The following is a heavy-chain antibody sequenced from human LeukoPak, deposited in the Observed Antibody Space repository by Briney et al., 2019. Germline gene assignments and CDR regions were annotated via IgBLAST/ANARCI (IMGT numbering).Heavy chain of an antibody. CDR2: IDPNSGGT. CDR1: GSTFTGYY. V-gene: IGHV1-2*02. D-gene: IGHD6-19*01. Sequence: ASVKVSCKASGSTFTGYYMHWVRQAPGQGLEWMGWIDPNSGGTNYAQKFQGRVTMTRDTSISTAYMELSRLRSDDTAVYYCARARIAVNWFDPWGQGTLVTVSS. CDR3: ARARIAVNWFDP. J-gene: IGHJ5*02.